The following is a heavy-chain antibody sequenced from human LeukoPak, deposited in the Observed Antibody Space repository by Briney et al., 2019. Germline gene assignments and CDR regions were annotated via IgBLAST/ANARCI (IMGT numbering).Heavy chain of an antibody. D-gene: IGHD3-22*01. V-gene: IGHV3-21*01. Sequence: GGSLRLSCAASGFTLSSYSMKWVRQAPGKGLEWVSSISSSISYIYYADSVKGRFTISRDNAKNSLYLQMDSLRAEDTAVYYCTRYYHDSSGWDYWGQGTLVTVSS. CDR3: TRYYHDSSGWDY. J-gene: IGHJ4*02. CDR1: GFTLSSYS. CDR2: ISSSISYI.